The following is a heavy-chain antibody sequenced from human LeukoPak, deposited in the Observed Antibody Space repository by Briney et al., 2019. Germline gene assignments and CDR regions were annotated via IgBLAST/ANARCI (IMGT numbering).Heavy chain of an antibody. J-gene: IGHJ4*02. D-gene: IGHD1-14*01. Sequence: GGSLRLSCAASGFTFSSYGMHWVRQAPGKGLEWVAVISYDGSNKYYADSVKGRFTISRDNSKNTLYLQMNSLRAEDTAVYYCARFNHLWGGFDYWGQGTLVTVSS. CDR3: ARFNHLWGGFDY. CDR1: GFTFSSYG. CDR2: ISYDGSNK. V-gene: IGHV3-30*03.